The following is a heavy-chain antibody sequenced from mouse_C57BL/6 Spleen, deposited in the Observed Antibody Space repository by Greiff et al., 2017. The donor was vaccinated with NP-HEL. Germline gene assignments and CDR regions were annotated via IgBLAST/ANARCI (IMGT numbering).Heavy chain of an antibody. CDR2: ISDGGSYT. D-gene: IGHD1-1*01. CDR3: ARDGHYYGSKYYAMDY. Sequence: EVKLVESGGGLVKPGGSLKLSCAASGFTFSSYAMSWVRQTPEKRLEWVATISDGGSYTYYPDNVKGRFTISRDNAKNNLYLQMSHLKSEDTAMYYCARDGHYYGSKYYAMDYWGQGTSVTVSS. J-gene: IGHJ4*01. CDR1: GFTFSSYA. V-gene: IGHV5-4*01.